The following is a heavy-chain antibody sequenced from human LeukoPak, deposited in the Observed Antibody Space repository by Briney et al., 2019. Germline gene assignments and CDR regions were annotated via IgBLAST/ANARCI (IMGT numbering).Heavy chain of an antibody. CDR1: GFSFSNYG. Sequence: GGSPRLSCVASGFSFSNYGTHWVRQAPGKGLEWVAVISYDGSNKYYADSVKGRFTISRDNSKNTLYLQMNSLRAEDTAVYYCAKDQGRYCSGGSCYPFDYWGQGTLVTVSS. J-gene: IGHJ4*02. V-gene: IGHV3-30*18. D-gene: IGHD2-15*01. CDR3: AKDQGRYCSGGSCYPFDY. CDR2: ISYDGSNK.